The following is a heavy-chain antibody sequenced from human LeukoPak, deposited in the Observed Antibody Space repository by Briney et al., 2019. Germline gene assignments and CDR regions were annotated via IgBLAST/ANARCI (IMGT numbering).Heavy chain of an antibody. D-gene: IGHD6-6*01. J-gene: IGHJ4*02. V-gene: IGHV1-8*01. CDR2: KNPNSGNT. Sequence: GASVKVSCKASGYTFTSYDINWVRQATGQGLEWMGWKNPNSGNTGYAQKFQGRVTMTRNTSISTAYMELSSLRSEDTAVYYCARGFRRIAARSFGYWGQGTLVTVSS. CDR3: ARGFRRIAARSFGY. CDR1: GYTFTSYD.